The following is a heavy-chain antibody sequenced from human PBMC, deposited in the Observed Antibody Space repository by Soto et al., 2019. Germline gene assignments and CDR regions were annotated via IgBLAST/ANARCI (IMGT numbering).Heavy chain of an antibody. Sequence: LRLSCAASGFTFSVYAMSWVRQAPGKGLEWVSAISGSGGSTYYADSVKGRFTISRDNSKNTRYLQMSSLRGEDTDEYYCATVVFDSWGQGTLVTVSA. CDR1: GFTFSVYA. J-gene: IGHJ4*02. V-gene: IGHV3-23*01. CDR2: ISGSGGST. CDR3: ATVVFDS.